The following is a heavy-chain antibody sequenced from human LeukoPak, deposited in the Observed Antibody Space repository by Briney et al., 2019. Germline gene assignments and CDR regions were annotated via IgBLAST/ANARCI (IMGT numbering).Heavy chain of an antibody. CDR2: MNPNSGNT. CDR1: GYTFTSYD. Sequence: ASVKVSCKASGYTFTSYDINWVRQATGQGLEWMGWMNPNSGNTGYAQKFQGRVTMTRNTSISTAYMELSSLRSEDTAAYYCARGITMVRGVIITPIYYYYGMDVWGQGTTVTVSS. CDR3: ARGITMVRGVIITPIYYYYGMDV. D-gene: IGHD3-10*01. V-gene: IGHV1-8*01. J-gene: IGHJ6*02.